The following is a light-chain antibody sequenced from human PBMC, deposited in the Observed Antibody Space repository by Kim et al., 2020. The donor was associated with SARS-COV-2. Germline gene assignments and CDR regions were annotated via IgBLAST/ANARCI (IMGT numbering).Light chain of an antibody. CDR2: DNN. CDR1: SSNIGKNY. V-gene: IGLV1-51*01. J-gene: IGLJ1*01. CDR3: GTWDSSLSVYV. Sequence: GQKVTISCSGSSSNIGKNYVSWYQQFPGTAPKFLIYDNNKRPSGIPDRFSGSKSDTSATLGITGLQTGDEADYYCGTWDSSLSVYVFGTGTKVTVL.